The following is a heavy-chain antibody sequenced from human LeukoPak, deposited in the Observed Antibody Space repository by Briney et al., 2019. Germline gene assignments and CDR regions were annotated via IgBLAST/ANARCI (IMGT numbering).Heavy chain of an antibody. D-gene: IGHD2-15*01. CDR2: ISCSGGST. CDR1: GSTFSSYA. Sequence: GGSLRLSCAASGSTFSSYAMSWVRQAPGKGLEWVSAISCSGGSTYYADSVKGRFTISRDNSKNTLYLQMNSLRAEDTAVYYCAKSEKLGYCSGGSCWFDYWGQGTLVTVSS. CDR3: AKSEKLGYCSGGSCWFDY. V-gene: IGHV3-23*01. J-gene: IGHJ4*02.